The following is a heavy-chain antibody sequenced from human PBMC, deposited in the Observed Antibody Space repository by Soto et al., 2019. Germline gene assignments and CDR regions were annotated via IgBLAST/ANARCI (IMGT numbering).Heavy chain of an antibody. J-gene: IGHJ5*02. CDR1: GGSINSSTYY. CDR3: ARRRSSWQPLNWFDP. Sequence: SETLSLTCTVSGGSINSSTYYWAWIRQPPGKGLEWIGDIYYTGSTSYNPSLRSRVTISVDTSKNQFSLKLRSVTAADAAGYYGARRRSSWQPLNWFDPWGHGTLVTVSS. V-gene: IGHV4-39*01. CDR2: IYYTGST. D-gene: IGHD6-13*01.